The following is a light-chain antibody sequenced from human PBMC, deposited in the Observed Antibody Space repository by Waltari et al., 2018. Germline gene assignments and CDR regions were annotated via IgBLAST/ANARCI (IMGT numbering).Light chain of an antibody. CDR3: QQYYNTPLT. CDR1: QSLLHSSNNENS. CDR2: WAS. V-gene: IGKV4-1*01. Sequence: DIVMTQSPDSLAVSLGERATINCKSSQSLLHSSNNENSLAWYQQKPGQSPKLLIYWASTRESGVPDRFSGSGSGTDFTLTVTSLQAEDVAVYYCQQYYNTPLTFGGGTKVEVK. J-gene: IGKJ4*01.